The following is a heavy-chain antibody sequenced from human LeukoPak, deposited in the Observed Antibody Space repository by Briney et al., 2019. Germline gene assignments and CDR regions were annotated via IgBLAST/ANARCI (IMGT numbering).Heavy chain of an antibody. V-gene: IGHV1-8*01. CDR3: ARIYDSSGYYFTY. J-gene: IGHJ4*02. CDR2: TNPNSGNT. D-gene: IGHD3-22*01. Sequence: GASVKVSCKASGYTFTSYDINWVRQATGQGLEWMGWTNPNSGNTGYAQKFQGRVTMTRNTSISTAYMELSNLRSEDTAVYYCARIYDSSGYYFTYWGQGTLVTVSS. CDR1: GYTFTSYD.